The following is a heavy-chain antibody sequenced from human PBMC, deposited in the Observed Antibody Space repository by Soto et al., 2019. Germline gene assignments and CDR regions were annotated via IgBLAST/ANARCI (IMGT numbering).Heavy chain of an antibody. CDR1: GFTFSSYA. CDR3: ARDRGSIAAAVFYYYYGMDV. Sequence: GGSLRLSCAASGFTFSSYAMHWVRQAPGKGLEWVAVISYDGSNKYYADSVKGRFTISRDNSKNTLYLQMNSLRAEDTAVYYCARDRGSIAAAVFYYYYGMDVWGQGTTVTVSS. J-gene: IGHJ6*02. V-gene: IGHV3-30-3*01. D-gene: IGHD6-13*01. CDR2: ISYDGSNK.